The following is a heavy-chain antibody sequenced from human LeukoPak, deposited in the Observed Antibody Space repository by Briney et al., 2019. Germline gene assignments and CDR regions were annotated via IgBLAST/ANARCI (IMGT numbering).Heavy chain of an antibody. CDR3: ARSGDYYYYYYMDV. Sequence: ASVKVSCKASGYTFTSYDINWVRQATGQGLEWMGWMNPNSGNTGYAQKFQGRVTMTRNTSISTAYMELSRLRSDDTAVYYCARSGDYYYYYYMDVWGKGTTVTVSS. J-gene: IGHJ6*03. CDR2: MNPNSGNT. V-gene: IGHV1-8*01. CDR1: GYTFTSYD. D-gene: IGHD1-26*01.